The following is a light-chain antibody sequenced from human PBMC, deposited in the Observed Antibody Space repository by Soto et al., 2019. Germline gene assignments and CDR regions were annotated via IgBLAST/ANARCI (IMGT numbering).Light chain of an antibody. CDR2: DVS. CDR1: RSDVGSHNL. Sequence: QSVLTQPASVSGSPGQSITISCTGTRSDVGSHNLVSWYQQDPGKAPKLMIYDVSKRPSGVSNRFSGSKSGNTASLTISGLQAEGEADYYCCSYAGSSTVVFGGGTKVTVL. V-gene: IGLV2-23*02. J-gene: IGLJ2*01. CDR3: CSYAGSSTVV.